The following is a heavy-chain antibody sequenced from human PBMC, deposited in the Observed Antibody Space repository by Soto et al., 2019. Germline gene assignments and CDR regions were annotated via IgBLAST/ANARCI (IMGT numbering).Heavy chain of an antibody. J-gene: IGHJ5*02. V-gene: IGHV1-18*01. D-gene: IGHD6-19*01. CDR3: ARDPSSAVAGRKDWFDP. CDR2: ISAYNGNT. Sequence: QVQLVQSGAEVKKPGASVKVSCKASGYTFTSYGISWVRQAPGQGLEWMGWISAYNGNTNYAQKLQGRVTMTTDTSTSTACMELRSLRSDDTAVYYCARDPSSAVAGRKDWFDPWGQGTLVTVSS. CDR1: GYTFTSYG.